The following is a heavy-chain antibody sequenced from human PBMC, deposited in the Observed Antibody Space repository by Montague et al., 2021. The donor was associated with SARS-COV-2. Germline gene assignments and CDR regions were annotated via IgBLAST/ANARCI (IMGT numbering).Heavy chain of an antibody. CDR2: IYYSGTT. V-gene: IGHV4-39*07. Sequence: SETLSLTCTVSGASISRSTYYWGWIRQPPGKDLEWIGTIYYSGTTHYNPSLRSRVTISLDTSKNQVSLRLTSVTAADTAFYYCGSDTTAYFRFDYWGRGTLISVSS. J-gene: IGHJ4*02. CDR1: GASISRSTYY. CDR3: GSDTTAYFRFDY. D-gene: IGHD3-9*01.